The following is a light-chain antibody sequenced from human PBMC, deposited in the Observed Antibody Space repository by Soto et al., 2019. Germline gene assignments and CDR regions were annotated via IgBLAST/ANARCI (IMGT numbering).Light chain of an antibody. CDR1: QSIRSNY. V-gene: IGKV3-20*01. J-gene: IGKJ1*01. CDR2: GAS. CDR3: QQYGSSPWT. Sequence: ETVLTQSPGTLSLSPGVRATLSCRASQSIRSNYLAWYRQTPGQAPRLLIYGASKRASGIAGRFSGSGSGTDFTLIISRLEPEDFALYYCQQYGSSPWTFGQGTKVEIK.